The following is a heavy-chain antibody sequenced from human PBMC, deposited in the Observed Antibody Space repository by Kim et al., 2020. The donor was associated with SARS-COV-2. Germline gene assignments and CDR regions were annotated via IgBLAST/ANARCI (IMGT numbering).Heavy chain of an antibody. CDR2: IKSDGSST. Sequence: GGSLRLSCAASGFTFSSYWMHWVRQAPGKGLVWVSRIKSDGSSTSYADSVKGRFTVSRDNAKNTLFLQMNSLRVEDTAVYYCVRDVSTSDTSFDPWGQEPWSPSP. V-gene: IGHV3-74*01. J-gene: IGHJ5*02. CDR1: GFTFSSYW. CDR3: VRDVSTSDTSFDP.